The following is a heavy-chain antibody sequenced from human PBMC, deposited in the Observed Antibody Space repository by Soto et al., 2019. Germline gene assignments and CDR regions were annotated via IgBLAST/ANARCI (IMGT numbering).Heavy chain of an antibody. CDR1: GGSISSLSYY. Sequence: SDTLSLTCTVCGGSISSLSYYWGWIRQPPGKGLEWIGSIYYSGSTYYNPSLKSRVTISVDTSKNQFSLKLSSVTAADTAVYYCARLCPSGWSSVYYYYGMDVWGQGTTVT. CDR2: IYYSGST. CDR3: ARLCPSGWSSVYYYYGMDV. J-gene: IGHJ6*02. V-gene: IGHV4-39*01. D-gene: IGHD6-19*01.